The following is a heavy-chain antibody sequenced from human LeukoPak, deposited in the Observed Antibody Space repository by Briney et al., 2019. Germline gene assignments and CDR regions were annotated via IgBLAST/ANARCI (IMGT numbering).Heavy chain of an antibody. Sequence: SVKVSXKASXYTFTSYAMQWVRQAPGQRLEWMGWINGGNGDTKYSQKFQGRVTMTRDTSTSTVYMELSSLRSEDTAVYYCAREDNFGYWGQGTLVTVSS. CDR2: INGGNGDT. D-gene: IGHD2-15*01. V-gene: IGHV1-3*01. CDR3: AREDNFGY. J-gene: IGHJ4*02. CDR1: XYTFTSYA.